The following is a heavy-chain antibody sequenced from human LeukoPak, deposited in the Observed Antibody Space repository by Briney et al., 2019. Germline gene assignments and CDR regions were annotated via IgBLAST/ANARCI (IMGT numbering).Heavy chain of an antibody. CDR2: MSPNSGNT. CDR1: GYTFTSYD. Sequence: ASVKVSCKASGYTFTSYDINWVRQATGQGLEWMGWMSPNSGNTGYAQKFQGRVTMTRNTSISTAYMELSSLRSEDTAVYYCARGFPNYYDSSDYWGQGTLVTVSS. CDR3: ARGFPNYYDSSDY. V-gene: IGHV1-8*01. D-gene: IGHD3-22*01. J-gene: IGHJ4*02.